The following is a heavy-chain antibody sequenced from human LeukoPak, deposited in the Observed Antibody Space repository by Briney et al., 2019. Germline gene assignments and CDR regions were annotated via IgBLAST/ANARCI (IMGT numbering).Heavy chain of an antibody. CDR2: IYYSGST. V-gene: IGHV4-39*01. J-gene: IGHJ5*02. D-gene: IGHD6-13*01. CDR3: ARPIAAAGRGYWFDP. Sequence: SETLSLTCTVSGGSISSSSYYWGWIRQPPGKGLEWIGSIYYSGSTYYNPSLKSRVTISVDTSKNQFSLKLSSVTAADTAVYYCARPIAAAGRGYWFDPWGQGTLVTVSS. CDR1: GGSISSSSYY.